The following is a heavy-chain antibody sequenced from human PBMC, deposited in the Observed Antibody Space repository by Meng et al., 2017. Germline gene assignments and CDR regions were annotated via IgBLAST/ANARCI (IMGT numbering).Heavy chain of an antibody. V-gene: IGHV4-59*01. CDR2: IDYSGST. D-gene: IGHD6-13*01. J-gene: IGHJ4*01. CDR1: GGSISSYY. Sequence: SETLSLTCTVSGGSISSYYWGWIRQPPGNGLEWIGYIDYSGSTNYNPSLKSRVTISVYTYKNQFSLKLSSVTAADTAVYYCARAPYSSSWVGYYFDYWGQGTLVTVSS. CDR3: ARAPYSSSWVGYYFDY.